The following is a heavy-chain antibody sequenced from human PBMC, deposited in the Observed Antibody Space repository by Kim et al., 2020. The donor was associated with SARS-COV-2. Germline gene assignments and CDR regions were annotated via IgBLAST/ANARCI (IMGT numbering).Heavy chain of an antibody. CDR2: ISWNSGSI. CDR1: GFTFDDYA. D-gene: IGHD2-21*01. V-gene: IGHV3-9*01. J-gene: IGHJ6*02. CDR3: AKDTRGGVWLSSYYGMDV. Sequence: GGSLRLSCAASGFTFDDYAMHWVRQAPGKGLEWVSGISWNSGSIGYADSVKGRLTISRDNAKNSLYLQMNSLRAEDTALYYCAKDTRGGVWLSSYYGMDVWGQGTTVTVSS.